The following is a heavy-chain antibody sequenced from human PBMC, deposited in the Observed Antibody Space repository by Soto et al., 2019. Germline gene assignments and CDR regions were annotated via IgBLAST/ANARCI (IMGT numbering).Heavy chain of an antibody. J-gene: IGHJ6*02. CDR1: GYTFTSYD. CDR2: MNPNSGNT. CDR3: ARAAHRRYYYGMDV. Sequence: SVKVSCKASGYTFTSYDINWVRQATGQGLEWMGWMNPNSGNTGYAQKFQGRVTMTRNTSISTAYMELSSLRSEDTAVYYCARAAHRRYYYGMDVWGQGTTVTVSS. V-gene: IGHV1-8*01. D-gene: IGHD1-26*01.